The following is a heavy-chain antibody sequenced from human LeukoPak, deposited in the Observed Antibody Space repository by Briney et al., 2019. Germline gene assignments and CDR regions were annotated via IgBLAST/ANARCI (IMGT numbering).Heavy chain of an antibody. D-gene: IGHD2-2*01. CDR2: ISSSGGST. V-gene: IGHV3-23*01. Sequence: GGSLRLSCAASGFTFSSYAMSWVRQAPGKGLEWVSAISSSGGSTYYADSVKGRFTISRDNSKNTLYLQMNSLRAEDTAVYYCAKDWYCSSTSCSDYFDYWGQGTLVTVSS. CDR3: AKDWYCSSTSCSDYFDY. CDR1: GFTFSSYA. J-gene: IGHJ4*02.